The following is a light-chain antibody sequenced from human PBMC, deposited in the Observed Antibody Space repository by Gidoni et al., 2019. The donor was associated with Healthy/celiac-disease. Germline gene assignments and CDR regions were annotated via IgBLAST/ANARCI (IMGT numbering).Light chain of an antibody. CDR3: QQYYSTPQT. CDR1: QSVLYSSNNKNY. CDR2: WAS. V-gene: IGKV4-1*01. Sequence: DIVMTQSPDSLAVSLGARATINCKSSQSVLYSSNNKNYLAWYQQKPGQPPKLLIYWASNRESGVPDRFSGSGSGTDFTLTISSLQAEDVAVYYCQQYYSTPQTFGQGTKVEIK. J-gene: IGKJ1*01.